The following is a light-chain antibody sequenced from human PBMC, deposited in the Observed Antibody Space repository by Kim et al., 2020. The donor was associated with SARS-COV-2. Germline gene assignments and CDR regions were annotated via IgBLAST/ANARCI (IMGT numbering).Light chain of an antibody. CDR2: DAT. CDR1: QDISNF. J-gene: IGKJ3*01. V-gene: IGKV1-33*01. CDR3: QQYSILFT. Sequence: SVSVGDRVTITCQASQDISNFLNWYQQKPGKAPNLLIYDATNLETGVPSRFSGSGSGTHFTFTINNLQPEDIATYYCQQYSILFTFGPGTKVDIK.